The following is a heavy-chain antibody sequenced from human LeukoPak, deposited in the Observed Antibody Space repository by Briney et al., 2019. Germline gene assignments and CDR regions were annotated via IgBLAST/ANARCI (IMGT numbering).Heavy chain of an antibody. Sequence: GGSLRLSCAASGFAFSSYWMHWVRQAPGKGLVWVSRINSEGSSTSYADSVKGRFTISRDNAKNTLYLQMNSLRAEDTAVYYCAREAGSQLRYFDWFDSYYFDYWGQGTLVTVSS. CDR2: INSEGSST. D-gene: IGHD3-9*01. CDR3: AREAGSQLRYFDWFDSYYFDY. J-gene: IGHJ4*02. V-gene: IGHV3-74*01. CDR1: GFAFSSYW.